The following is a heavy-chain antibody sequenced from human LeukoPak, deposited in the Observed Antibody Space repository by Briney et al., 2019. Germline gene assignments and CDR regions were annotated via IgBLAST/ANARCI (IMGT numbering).Heavy chain of an antibody. CDR3: ARDQWRLFDS. D-gene: IGHD2-21*02. CDR1: GFTFSSYG. Sequence: GGSLRLSCAASGFTFSSYGMHWVRQAPGKGLEWVANIKEDGSDKYYVDSVKGRFTISRDNAKNSLYLQMNILRAEDTAVYFCARDQWRLFDSWGQGTQVAVSS. CDR2: IKEDGSDK. J-gene: IGHJ4*02. V-gene: IGHV3-7*04.